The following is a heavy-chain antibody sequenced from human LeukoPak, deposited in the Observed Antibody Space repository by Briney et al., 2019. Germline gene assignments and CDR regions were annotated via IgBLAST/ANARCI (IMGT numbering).Heavy chain of an antibody. D-gene: IGHD3-22*01. V-gene: IGHV3-30*04. Sequence: SLSLSCTVSGVSFSSYSMHWVRQAPGKGLEWVADISYDGSNKYYADSVKGRLTISRDNSKNTLYLQMNSLRAEDTAVYYCARDFSYSYIPTSLGPDYYGMDVWGQGTTVTVSS. CDR3: ARDFSYSYIPTSLGPDYYGMDV. CDR2: ISYDGSNK. J-gene: IGHJ6*02. CDR1: GVSFSSYS.